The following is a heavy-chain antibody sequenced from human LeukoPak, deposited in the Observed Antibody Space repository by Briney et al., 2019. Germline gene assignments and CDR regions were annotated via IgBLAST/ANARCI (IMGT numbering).Heavy chain of an antibody. CDR3: AKDRVLRYFDWLFDLDY. Sequence: GGSLRLSCAASGFTFSSYGMHWVRQAPGKGLEWVAFIRYDGSNKYYADSVKGRFTISRDNSTNTLYLQMNSLRAEGTAVYYCAKDRVLRYFDWLFDLDYWGQGTLVTVSS. J-gene: IGHJ4*02. D-gene: IGHD3-9*01. V-gene: IGHV3-30*02. CDR2: IRYDGSNK. CDR1: GFTFSSYG.